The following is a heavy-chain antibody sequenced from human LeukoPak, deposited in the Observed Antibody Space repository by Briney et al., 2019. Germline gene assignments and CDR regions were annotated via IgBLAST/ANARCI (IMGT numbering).Heavy chain of an antibody. J-gene: IGHJ4*02. CDR1: GFTFSSYA. D-gene: IGHD5-18*01. CDR2: ISYDGSNK. Sequence: PGRSLRLPCAASGFTFSSYAMHWVRQAPGKGLEWVAVISYDGSNKYYADSVKGRFTISRDNSKNTLYLQMNSLRAEDTAVYYCARDGDGYSYGKYYFDYWGQGTLVTVSS. CDR3: ARDGDGYSYGKYYFDY. V-gene: IGHV3-30-3*01.